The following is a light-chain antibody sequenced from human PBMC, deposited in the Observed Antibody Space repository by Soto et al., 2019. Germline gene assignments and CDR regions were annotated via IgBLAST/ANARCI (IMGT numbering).Light chain of an antibody. CDR2: DVS. CDR1: SNEICGYNY. CDR3: SSYTTSNTRQIV. J-gene: IGLJ1*01. V-gene: IGLV2-14*01. Sequence: ALTQPAPLSGAPGQALPLSPPGNSNEICGYNYFSWYQQHPGKAPKFMIYDVSNRPSGVSNRFSGSKSGNTASLTISGLQAEDEADYYCSSYTTSNTRQIVFGTGTKVTVL.